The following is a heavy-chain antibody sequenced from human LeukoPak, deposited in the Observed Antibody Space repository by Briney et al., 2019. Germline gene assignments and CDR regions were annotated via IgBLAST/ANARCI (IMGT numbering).Heavy chain of an antibody. V-gene: IGHV4-30-4*08. D-gene: IGHD3-3*01. CDR2: IYYSGST. Sequence: SQTLSLTCTVSGGSISSGDYYWSWIRQPPGMGLEWIGYIYYSGSTYYNPSLKSRVTISVDTSKNQFSLKLSSVTAADTAVYYCARGAYDFWSGYLFDYWGQGTLVTVSS. CDR1: GGSISSGDYY. J-gene: IGHJ4*02. CDR3: ARGAYDFWSGYLFDY.